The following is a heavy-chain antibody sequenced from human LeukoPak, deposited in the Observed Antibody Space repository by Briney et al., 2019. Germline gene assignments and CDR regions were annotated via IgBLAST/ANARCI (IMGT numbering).Heavy chain of an antibody. CDR1: GFTVSSNY. CDR2: IYSGGST. Sequence: GGSLRLSCAASGFTVSSNYMSWVRQAPGKGLEWVSVIYSGGSTYYADSVKGRFTISRDNSKNALYLQMNSLRAEDTAVYYCARANYYDSSGYDYWGQGTLVTVSS. CDR3: ARANYYDSSGYDY. V-gene: IGHV3-66*01. D-gene: IGHD3-22*01. J-gene: IGHJ4*02.